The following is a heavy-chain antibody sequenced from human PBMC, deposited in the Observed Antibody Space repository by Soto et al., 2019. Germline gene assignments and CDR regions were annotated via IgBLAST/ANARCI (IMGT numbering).Heavy chain of an antibody. J-gene: IGHJ5*02. V-gene: IGHV3-21*01. D-gene: IGHD4-17*01. CDR2: ISSSSSYI. CDR3: ARFLVVAHDYGDYGSWFDP. Sequence: GGSLRLSCAASGFTFSSYSMNWVRQAPGKGLEWVSSISSSSSYIYYADSVKGRFTISRDNAKNSLYLQMNSLRAEDTAVYYCARFLVVAHDYGDYGSWFDPWGQGTLVTVSS. CDR1: GFTFSSYS.